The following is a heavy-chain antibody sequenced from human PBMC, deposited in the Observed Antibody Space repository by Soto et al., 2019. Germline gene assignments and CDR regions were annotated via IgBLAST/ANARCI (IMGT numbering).Heavy chain of an antibody. Sequence: SETLSLTCTVAGGSISSYYWSWIRQPPGKGLEWIGYIYYSGSTNYNPSLKSRVTISVDTSKNQFSLKLSSVTAADTAVYYCARVKKAVAARYYYYGMDVWGQGTTVTVSS. CDR1: GGSISSYY. D-gene: IGHD6-19*01. J-gene: IGHJ6*02. CDR3: ARVKKAVAARYYYYGMDV. V-gene: IGHV4-59*01. CDR2: IYYSGST.